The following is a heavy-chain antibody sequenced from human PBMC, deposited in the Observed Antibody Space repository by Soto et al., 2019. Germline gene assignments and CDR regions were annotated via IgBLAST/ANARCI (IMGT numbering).Heavy chain of an antibody. V-gene: IGHV4-59*01. CDR3: ARCRLVPPYNWFHP. CDR2: IYHSGST. J-gene: IGHJ5*02. D-gene: IGHD3-9*01. Sequence: PSETLSLTCTVSGGSISSYYWSWIRQPPGKGQEWIGYIYHSGSTNYNPSLKSRVTISVDTSKNQFSLKLTSVTAADTAVYYCARCRLVPPYNWFHPWGRGTLVNVSS. CDR1: GGSISSYY.